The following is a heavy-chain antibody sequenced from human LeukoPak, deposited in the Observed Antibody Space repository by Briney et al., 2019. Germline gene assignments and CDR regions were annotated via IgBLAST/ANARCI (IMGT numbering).Heavy chain of an antibody. D-gene: IGHD1-26*01. J-gene: IGHJ3*02. CDR3: AKDRGGSYSDAFDI. Sequence: PGRSLRLSCAASGFTFDDYAMHWVRQAPGKGLEWVSGITCNTGSIGYADSVKGRFTVSRDNAKNSMYLQMNSLSADDTALYYCAKDRGGSYSDAFDIWGQGTLVTVSS. CDR1: GFTFDDYA. CDR2: ITCNTGSI. V-gene: IGHV3-9*01.